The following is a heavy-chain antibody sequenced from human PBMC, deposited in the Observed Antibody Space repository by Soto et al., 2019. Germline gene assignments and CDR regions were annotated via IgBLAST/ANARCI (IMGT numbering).Heavy chain of an antibody. V-gene: IGHV3-30*18. J-gene: IGHJ5*02. CDR1: GFTFSSYG. D-gene: IGHD1-26*01. CDR2: ISYDGSSK. CDR3: AKGSIVGATKDWFDP. Sequence: GGSLRLSCAASGFTFSSYGMYWVRQAPGKGLEWVAVISYDGSSKYYADSVKGRLTISRDNSENTLYLQMNSLRAEDTAVYYCAKGSIVGATKDWFDPWGQGTLVTGSS.